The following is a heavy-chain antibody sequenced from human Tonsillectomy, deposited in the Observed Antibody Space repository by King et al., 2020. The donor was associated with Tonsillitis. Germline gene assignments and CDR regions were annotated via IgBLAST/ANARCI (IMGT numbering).Heavy chain of an antibody. CDR2: IWYDGSIK. D-gene: IGHD3-3*01. CDR1: GFTFSSYG. V-gene: IGHV3-33*01. CDR3: AGEAECWSGYPPFDH. Sequence: VQLVESGGGVVQPGRSLRLSCAASGFTFSSYGMHWVRQAPGKGLEWVSVIWYDGSIKYYTDSVKGRFTISRDNSKNTLYLQMNSLRAEDTAVHYCAGEAECWSGYPPFDHWGQGTLVTVSS. J-gene: IGHJ4*02.